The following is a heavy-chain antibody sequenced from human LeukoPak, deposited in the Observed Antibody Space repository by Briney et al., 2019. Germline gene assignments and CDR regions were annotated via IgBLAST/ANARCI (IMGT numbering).Heavy chain of an antibody. J-gene: IGHJ4*02. CDR3: AREGLAAAGLSDY. D-gene: IGHD6-13*01. CDR1: GFTVSSNY. V-gene: IGHV3-53*01. CDR2: IYSGGST. Sequence: GGSLRLSCAASGFTVSSNYMSWVRQAPGKGLEWVSVIYSGGSTYYADSVKGRFTISRDNAKNSLYLQMNSLRAEDTALYHCAREGLAAAGLSDYWGQGTLVTVSS.